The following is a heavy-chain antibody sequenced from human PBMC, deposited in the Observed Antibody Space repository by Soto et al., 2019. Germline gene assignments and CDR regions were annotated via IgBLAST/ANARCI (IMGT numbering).Heavy chain of an antibody. CDR3: AVGGNYLSMDV. Sequence: QVQLVQSGAEVKKPGASVKVSCKASGYTFTSYYMHWERLAPGQGLEWMGIINPDGGGTSYAQQFHGRVIMTRDTSTSTVYMEMSSLRSEDTAVYYCAVGGNYLSMDVWGQGTTVTVSS. V-gene: IGHV1-46*01. CDR1: GYTFTSYY. CDR2: INPDGGGT. J-gene: IGHJ6*02. D-gene: IGHD4-4*01.